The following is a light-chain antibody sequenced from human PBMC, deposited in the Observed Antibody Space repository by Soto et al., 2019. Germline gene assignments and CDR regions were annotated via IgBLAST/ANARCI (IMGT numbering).Light chain of an antibody. J-gene: IGKJ4*01. CDR3: QQYGSSPLT. V-gene: IGKV3-20*01. CDR1: QSVSSSY. CDR2: GAS. Sequence: EIVLTQSPVTLSLSPGERATLSCRASQSVSSSYLAWYQQKPGQAPRLLIYGASSRATGIPDRFSGSASGTDFTLTLSRLEPEDFAVYYCQQYGSSPLTFGGGTKVEIK.